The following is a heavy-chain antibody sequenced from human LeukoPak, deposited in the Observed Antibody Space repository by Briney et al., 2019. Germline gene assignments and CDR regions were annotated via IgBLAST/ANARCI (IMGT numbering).Heavy chain of an antibody. D-gene: IGHD3-22*01. CDR1: GGSFSDYY. V-gene: IGHV4-34*01. CDR2: INHSGST. J-gene: IGHJ4*02. CDR3: ARSPPYYYDTSGYTFDD. Sequence: SETLSLTCAVYGGSFSDYYWSWIRQPPGKGLEWIGEINHSGSTNYNPSLKSRVTISVDTSKNQFSLKLSSVTAADTAVYYCARSPPYYYDTSGYTFDDWGQGTLVTVSS.